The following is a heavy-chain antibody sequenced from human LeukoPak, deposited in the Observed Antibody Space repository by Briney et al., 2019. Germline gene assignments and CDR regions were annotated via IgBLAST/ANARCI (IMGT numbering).Heavy chain of an antibody. V-gene: IGHV1-18*01. J-gene: IGHJ4*02. Sequence: ASVKVSCKASGYTFTSYGISWVRQAPGQGLEWMGWISAYNGNTNYAQKLQGRVSMTTDTSTSTAYMELRSLRSDDTAVYYCARDPYYDILTVYYLGGAFDYWRQRTLV. D-gene: IGHD3-9*01. CDR1: GYTFTSYG. CDR3: ARDPYYDILTVYYLGGAFDY. CDR2: ISAYNGNT.